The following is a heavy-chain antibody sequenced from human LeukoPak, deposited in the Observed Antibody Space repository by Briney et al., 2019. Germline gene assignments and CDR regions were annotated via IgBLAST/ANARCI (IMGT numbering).Heavy chain of an antibody. CDR2: IKSKADVGTT. CDR3: TTVRIA. V-gene: IGHV3-15*01. J-gene: IGHJ1*01. CDR1: GFTFSDAW. Sequence: GGSLRLSGAASGFTFSDAWMTGLPQSPGKGLEWVGRIKSKADVGTTDYAAPVKGRFTISRDDSKNTLFLQMHSLKTEDTAMYYCTTVRIAWGQGTLVTVSS. D-gene: IGHD2-21*01.